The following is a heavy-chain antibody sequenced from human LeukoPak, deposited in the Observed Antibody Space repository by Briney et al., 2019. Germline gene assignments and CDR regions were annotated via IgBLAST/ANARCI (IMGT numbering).Heavy chain of an antibody. CDR2: IYRGGVT. V-gene: IGHV3-53*01. D-gene: IGHD7-27*01. Sequence: GGSLRLSCAASGFTVSRKYMCWVRQAPGMGLEWVSVIYRGGVTNYADSVEGRFTISSDNSKNTLYLQMNSLRAEDTAVYYCVSGEDIWGKGTTVTVSS. CDR1: GFTVSRKY. J-gene: IGHJ6*04. CDR3: VSGEDI.